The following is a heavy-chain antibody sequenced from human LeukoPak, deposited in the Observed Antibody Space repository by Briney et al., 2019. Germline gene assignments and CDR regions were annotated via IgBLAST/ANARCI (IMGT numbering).Heavy chain of an antibody. CDR2: INPSGGST. Sequence: ASVKVSCKASGYTFTSYYMHWVRQAPGQGLEWMGIINPSGGSTSYAQKFQGRVTMTRDMSTSTVYMELSSLRSEDTAVYYCARAPDGSGWYRGYFQHWGQGTLVTVSS. V-gene: IGHV1-46*01. D-gene: IGHD6-19*01. CDR3: ARAPDGSGWYRGYFQH. CDR1: GYTFTSYY. J-gene: IGHJ1*01.